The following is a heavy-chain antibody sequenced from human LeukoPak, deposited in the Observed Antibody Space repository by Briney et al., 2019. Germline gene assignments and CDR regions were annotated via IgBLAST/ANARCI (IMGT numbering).Heavy chain of an antibody. D-gene: IGHD3-10*01. CDR3: ARLLAYGSGAEAFDY. V-gene: IGHV3-7*01. CDR1: GFTFSSYE. Sequence: PPGGSLRLSCAASGFTFSSYEMNWVRQAPGKGLEWVANIKEDGTEKYYVDSVKGRFTISRDNATISLYLQMNSLRAEDTAVYYCARLLAYGSGAEAFDYWGQGALVTVSS. CDR2: IKEDGTEK. J-gene: IGHJ4*02.